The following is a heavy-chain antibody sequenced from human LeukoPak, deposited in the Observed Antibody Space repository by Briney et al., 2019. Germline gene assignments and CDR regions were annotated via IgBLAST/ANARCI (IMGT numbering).Heavy chain of an antibody. CDR2: IYYSGST. D-gene: IGHD5-18*01. Sequence: NTSETLSLTCTVSGGSISSYYWSWIRQPPGKGLEWIGYIYYSGSTNYNPPLKSRVTISVDTSKNQFSLKLSSVTAADTAVYYCARGVGWIQLWLTEYYFDYWGQGTLVTVSS. CDR1: GGSISSYY. V-gene: IGHV4-59*01. J-gene: IGHJ4*02. CDR3: ARGVGWIQLWLTEYYFDY.